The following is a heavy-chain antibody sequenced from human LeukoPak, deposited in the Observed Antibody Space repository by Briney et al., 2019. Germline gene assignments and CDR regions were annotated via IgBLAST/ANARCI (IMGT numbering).Heavy chain of an antibody. V-gene: IGHV3-66*01. CDR1: GFTVSSNY. CDR2: IYSGSTT. D-gene: IGHD3-22*01. CDR3: ARDPNYDTSGYWAFDN. Sequence: GGSLRPSCAVSGFTVSSNYMDWGRHAPGKGLESVLVIYSGSTTYYADSVKGRFIISRDNSQNTVYLQMNSLRAEDTAVYSCARDPNYDTSGYWAFDNWGQGTLVTVSS. J-gene: IGHJ4*02.